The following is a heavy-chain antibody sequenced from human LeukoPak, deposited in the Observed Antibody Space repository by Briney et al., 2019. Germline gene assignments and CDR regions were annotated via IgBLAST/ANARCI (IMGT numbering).Heavy chain of an antibody. V-gene: IGHV3-23*01. CDR2: ISGSGGST. D-gene: IGHD6-6*01. CDR3: AKDLYHSSSSDLPENYFDY. CDR1: GFTFSSYA. J-gene: IGHJ4*02. Sequence: GGSLRLSCAASGFTFSSYAMSWVRQAPGKGLEWVSAISGSGGSTYYADSVKGRFTISRDNSKNTLYLQMNSLRAEDTAVYYCAKDLYHSSSSDLPENYFDYWGQGTLVAVSS.